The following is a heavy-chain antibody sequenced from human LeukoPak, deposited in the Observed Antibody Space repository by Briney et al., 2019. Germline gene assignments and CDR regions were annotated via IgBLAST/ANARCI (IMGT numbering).Heavy chain of an antibody. V-gene: IGHV4-38-2*01. CDR3: ARLYSSSSDYFGY. CDR1: GYSISSGYY. J-gene: IGHJ4*02. Sequence: PSETLSLTCAVSGYSISSGYYWGWIRQPPGKGLEWIGSIYHSGSTYYNPSLKSRVTISVDTSKNQFSLKLSSVTAADTAVYYCARLYSSSSDYFGYWGQGTLVTVSS. D-gene: IGHD6-6*01. CDR2: IYHSGST.